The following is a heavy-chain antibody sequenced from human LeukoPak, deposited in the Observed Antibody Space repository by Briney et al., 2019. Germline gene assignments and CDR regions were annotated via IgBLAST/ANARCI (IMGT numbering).Heavy chain of an antibody. CDR2: IDPSDSYT. V-gene: IGHV5-10-1*01. J-gene: IGHJ3*02. CDR3: ARHGPYNWNEPRPDAFDI. D-gene: IGHD1-20*01. Sequence: KRGESLKISCKGSGYSFTSYWISWVRQMPGKGLEWMGRIDPSDSYTNYSPSFQGHVTISADKSISTAYLQWCSLKASDTAMYYCARHGPYNWNEPRPDAFDIWGQGTMVTVSS. CDR1: GYSFTSYW.